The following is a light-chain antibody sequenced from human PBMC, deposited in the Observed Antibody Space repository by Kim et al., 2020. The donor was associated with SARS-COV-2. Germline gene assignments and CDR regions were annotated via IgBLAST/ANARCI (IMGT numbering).Light chain of an antibody. CDR3: AAWDDSLRGV. V-gene: IGLV1-47*01. CDR2: KND. Sequence: QSVLTKPPSASGTPGQRVTISCSGRTSNIGNNYVSWYQQLPGMAPKLLIYKNDQRPSGVPDRFSGSKSGTSASLAISGLRSEDEADYYCAAWDDSLRGVFGGGTQLTVL. CDR1: TSNIGNNY. J-gene: IGLJ2*01.